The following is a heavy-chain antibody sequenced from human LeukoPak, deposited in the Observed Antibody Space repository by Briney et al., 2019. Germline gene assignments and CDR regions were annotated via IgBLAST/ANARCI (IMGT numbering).Heavy chain of an antibody. V-gene: IGHV3-30*04. Sequence: GGSLRLSCAASGFTFSSYAMHWVRQAPGKGLEWVAVISYDGSNKYYADSVKGRFTISRDNSKNTLYLQMNSLRAEDTAVYYCARDRRPPYSSGWYYFDYWGQGTLVTVSS. CDR1: GFTFSSYA. J-gene: IGHJ4*02. D-gene: IGHD6-19*01. CDR2: ISYDGSNK. CDR3: ARDRRPPYSSGWYYFDY.